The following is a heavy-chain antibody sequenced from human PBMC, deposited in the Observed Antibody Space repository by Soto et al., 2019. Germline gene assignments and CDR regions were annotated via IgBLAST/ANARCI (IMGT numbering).Heavy chain of an antibody. D-gene: IGHD6-19*01. J-gene: IGHJ2*01. CDR1: GFTFSSYW. CDR3: ARDERGQWLVTYWSFDL. V-gene: IGHV3-7*05. Sequence: EVQLVESGGGLVQPGGSLRLSCAASGFTFSSYWMSWVRQAPGKGLEWVANIKQDGSEKYYVDSVKGRFTISRDDAKNSLYLQMNSLRAEDTAVYYCARDERGQWLVTYWSFDLWGRGTLVTVSS. CDR2: IKQDGSEK.